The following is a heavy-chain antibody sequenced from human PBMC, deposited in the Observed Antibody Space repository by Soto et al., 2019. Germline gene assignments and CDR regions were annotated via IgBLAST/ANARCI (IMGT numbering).Heavy chain of an antibody. CDR2: IYPGDPDT. V-gene: IGHV5-51*01. D-gene: IGHD3-22*01. CDR1: GYSFSTHW. CDR3: ARQRWDTSGYYSGPFDY. Sequence: GESLKISCKASGYSFSTHWIGLVLQMPGKGLEWMGIIYPGDPDTRYSPSFQGQVTISADKSINTAYLQWSSLRASDTAMYYCARQRWDTSGYYSGPFDYWGQGALVTVSS. J-gene: IGHJ4*02.